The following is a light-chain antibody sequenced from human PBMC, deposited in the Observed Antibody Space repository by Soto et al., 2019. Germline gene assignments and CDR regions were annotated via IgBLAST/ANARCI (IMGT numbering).Light chain of an antibody. Sequence: DIQLTQSPSFLSASVGDRVTITCRASQDISSHLVWFQQEPGKAPKLLIYAASTLQSGVPSRFTGVGAGTEFTLTISSLQPADFATYYCLQLNSLPPTFGQGTKVETK. CDR2: AAS. V-gene: IGKV1-9*01. CDR1: QDISSH. CDR3: LQLNSLPPT. J-gene: IGKJ1*01.